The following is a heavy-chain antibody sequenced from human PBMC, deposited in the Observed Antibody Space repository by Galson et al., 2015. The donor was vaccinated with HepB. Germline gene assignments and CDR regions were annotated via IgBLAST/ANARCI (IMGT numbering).Heavy chain of an antibody. D-gene: IGHD5-12*01. J-gene: IGHJ4*02. CDR1: GGTFSSYA. Sequence: SVKVSCKASGGTFSSYAISWVRQAPGQGLEWMGRIIPILGIANYAQKFQGRVTITADKSTSTAYMELSSLRSEDTAVYYCARSPVATIGGYYFDYWGQGTLVTVSS. CDR2: IIPILGIA. CDR3: ARSPVATIGGYYFDY. V-gene: IGHV1-69*04.